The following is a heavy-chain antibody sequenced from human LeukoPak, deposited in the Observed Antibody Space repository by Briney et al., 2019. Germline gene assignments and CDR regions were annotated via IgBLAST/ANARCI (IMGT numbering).Heavy chain of an antibody. D-gene: IGHD1-26*01. Sequence: GASVKVSCKASGYTFTGYYMHWVRQAPGQGLEWMGRISPNSGGTNYAQKFQGRVTMTRDTPISTAYMELSRLRSDDTAVYYCARATSSGSERVGYYFDYWGQGTLVTVSS. J-gene: IGHJ4*02. V-gene: IGHV1-2*06. CDR2: ISPNSGGT. CDR3: ARATSSGSERVGYYFDY. CDR1: GYTFTGYY.